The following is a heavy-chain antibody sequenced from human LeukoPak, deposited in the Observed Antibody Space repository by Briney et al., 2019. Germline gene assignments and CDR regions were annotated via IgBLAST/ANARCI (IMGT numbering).Heavy chain of an antibody. CDR1: GASISSGTYY. D-gene: IGHD5-18*01. CDR2: IYYNRSI. V-gene: IGHV4-31*03. Sequence: PSETLSLTCTVSGASISSGTYYWSWIRQHPGKGLEWIGYIYYNRSIYYNPSLKSRVTISVDTSKNQFSLKLSSVTAADTAVYYCARDLLDTAMAHYWYFDLWGRGTLVTVSS. J-gene: IGHJ2*01. CDR3: ARDLLDTAMAHYWYFDL.